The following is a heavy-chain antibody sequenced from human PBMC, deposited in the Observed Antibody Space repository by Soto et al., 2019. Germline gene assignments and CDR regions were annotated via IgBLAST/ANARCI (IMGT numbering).Heavy chain of an antibody. CDR1: GFTFSSHG. J-gene: IGHJ6*02. V-gene: IGHV3-33*01. Sequence: GGALRLSCAASGFTFSSHGMHWVRQAPGKGLEWVALIWYDGSKKYHADSVKGRFTISRDNAKNSLFLQMNSLRAEDTAMYYCARERVGVPATYFYYYGLAVWGQGTTVTVPS. CDR2: IWYDGSKK. D-gene: IGHD2-15*01. CDR3: ARERVGVPATYFYYYGLAV.